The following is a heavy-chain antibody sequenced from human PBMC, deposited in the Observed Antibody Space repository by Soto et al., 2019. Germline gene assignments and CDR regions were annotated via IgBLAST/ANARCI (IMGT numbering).Heavy chain of an antibody. V-gene: IGHV1-69*01. CDR3: ARGGDGENFGAGY. Sequence: QVQLVQSGAEVKEPGSSVKVSCKASGGGNLRDYRTTWVRRAPGQGLEWMGGIIPKLGSANYAQNFQGRVTITADESTNTVYMELRSLRADDTAVYYWARGGDGENFGAGYWGQGTPVTVSS. CDR1: GGGNLRDYR. J-gene: IGHJ4*02. CDR2: IIPKLGSA. D-gene: IGHD2-21*01.